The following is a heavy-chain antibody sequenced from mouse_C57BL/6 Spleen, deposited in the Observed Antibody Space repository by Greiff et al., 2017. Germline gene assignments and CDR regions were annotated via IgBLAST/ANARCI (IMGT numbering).Heavy chain of an antibody. J-gene: IGHJ2*01. Sequence: VQLQQSGAGLVRPGASVKLSCTASGFNIKDDYMHWVKQRPEQGLEWIGWIDPENGDTEYASKFQGKATITADTSSNTAYLQLSSLTSEDTAVYYCTTTSYYGNCWGQGTTLTVSS. D-gene: IGHD2-1*01. CDR3: TTTSYYGNC. CDR2: IDPENGDT. CDR1: GFNIKDDY. V-gene: IGHV14-4*01.